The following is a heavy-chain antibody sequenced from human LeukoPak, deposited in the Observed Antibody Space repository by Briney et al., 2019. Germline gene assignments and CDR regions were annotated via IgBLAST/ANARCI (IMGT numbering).Heavy chain of an antibody. CDR2: ISAYNGNT. CDR1: GYTFTSYG. V-gene: IGHV1-18*01. D-gene: IGHD6-13*01. CDR3: ASLAGIAAAGTGFPSRFDY. J-gene: IGHJ4*02. Sequence: ASVKVSCKASGYTFTSYGISWVRQAPGQGLEWMGWISAYNGNTNYAQKLQGRDTMTTDTSTSTAYMELRSLRSDDTAVYYCASLAGIAAAGTGFPSRFDYWGQGTLVTVSS.